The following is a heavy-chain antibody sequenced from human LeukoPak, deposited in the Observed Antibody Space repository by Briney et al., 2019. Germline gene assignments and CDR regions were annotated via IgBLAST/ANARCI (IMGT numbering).Heavy chain of an antibody. CDR2: IYYTGST. D-gene: IGHD3-22*01. CDR1: GGSISNYY. Sequence: SETLSLTCTVSGGSISNYYWSWIRQPPEKGLEYIGYIYYTGSTYYNPSLKSRVTISLDTSKNQFSLKLSSVAAADTAVYYCVRRYYYDIWGQGTLVTVSS. J-gene: IGHJ4*02. V-gene: IGHV4-59*01. CDR3: VRRYYYDI.